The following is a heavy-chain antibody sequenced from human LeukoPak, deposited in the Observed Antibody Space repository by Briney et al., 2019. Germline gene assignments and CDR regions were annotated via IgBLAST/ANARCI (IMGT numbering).Heavy chain of an antibody. Sequence: PSETLSLTCTVSGGSISSSSYYWGWIRQPPGKGLEWIGSIYYSGSTYYNPSLKSRVTISVDTSKNQFSLKLSSVTAADTAVYYCARDRPQREYYDSSGYRPGAFDIWGQGTMVTVSS. D-gene: IGHD3-22*01. J-gene: IGHJ3*02. CDR3: ARDRPQREYYDSSGYRPGAFDI. V-gene: IGHV4-39*07. CDR1: GGSISSSSYY. CDR2: IYYSGST.